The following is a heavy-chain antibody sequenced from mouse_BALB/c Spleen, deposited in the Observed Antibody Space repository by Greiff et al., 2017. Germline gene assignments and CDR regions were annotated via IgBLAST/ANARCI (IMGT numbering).Heavy chain of an antibody. CDR2: IYPGDGDT. CDR1: GYTFTSYW. CDR3: AGYDGPDYYAMDY. D-gene: IGHD2-2*01. J-gene: IGHJ4*01. Sequence: VQLQQSGAELARPGASVKLSCKASGYTFTSYWMQWVKQRPGQGLEWIGAIYPGDGDTRYTQKFKGKATLTADKSSSTAYMQLSSLASEDSAVYYCAGYDGPDYYAMDYWGQGTSVTVSS. V-gene: IGHV1-87*01.